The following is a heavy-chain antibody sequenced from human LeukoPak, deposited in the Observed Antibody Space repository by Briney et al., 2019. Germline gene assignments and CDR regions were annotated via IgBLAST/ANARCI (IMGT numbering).Heavy chain of an antibody. CDR1: GFTFSSYS. Sequence: GGSLRLSCAASGFTFSSYSMNWVRQAPGKGLEWVAFIRYDGSNKYYADSVKGRFTISRDNSKNTLYLQMNSLRAEDTAVYYCAKDLDYRTYNYFDYWGQGTLVTVSS. CDR2: IRYDGSNK. V-gene: IGHV3-30*02. CDR3: AKDLDYRTYNYFDY. D-gene: IGHD4-11*01. J-gene: IGHJ4*02.